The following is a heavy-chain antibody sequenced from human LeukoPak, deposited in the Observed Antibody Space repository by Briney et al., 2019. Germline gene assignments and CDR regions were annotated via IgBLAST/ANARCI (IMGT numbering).Heavy chain of an antibody. D-gene: IGHD1-26*01. Sequence: GGSLRLSCSASGFIFASYGMNWVRQAPGSGLQWVAYISAGSSNTFYADSVKGRFTISRDDADNFLHLRMNSLSAEDTAVYYCARSAVQANTPFYFDFWGQGALVTVSS. CDR3: ARSAVQANTPFYFDF. V-gene: IGHV3-48*01. J-gene: IGHJ4*02. CDR1: GFIFASYG. CDR2: ISAGSSNT.